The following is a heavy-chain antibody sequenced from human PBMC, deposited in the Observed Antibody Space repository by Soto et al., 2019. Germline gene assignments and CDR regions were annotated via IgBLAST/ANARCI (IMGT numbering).Heavy chain of an antibody. CDR1: GGSISSYY. D-gene: IGHD3-10*01. V-gene: IGHV4-59*01. Sequence: SETLSLTCTVSGGSISSYYWSWIRQPPGKGLEWIGYIHYSGSTNYNPSLKSRVTISVDTSKNQFSLKLSSVPAADTAVYYCAGEGYTEMKSWFDTLGQGTLVTAST. J-gene: IGHJ5*02. CDR3: AGEGYTEMKSWFDT. CDR2: IHYSGST.